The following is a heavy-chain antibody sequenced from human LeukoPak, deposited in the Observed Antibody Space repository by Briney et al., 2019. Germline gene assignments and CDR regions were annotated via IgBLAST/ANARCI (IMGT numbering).Heavy chain of an antibody. CDR1: GFTVSSNY. CDR2: IYSGGST. J-gene: IGHJ6*02. Sequence: HAGGSLRLSCAASGFTVSSNYMSWVRQAPGKGLEWVSVIYSGGSTYYADSVKGRFTISRHSSKNTLYLQMNSLRAEDTAVYYCARASLWSIYYYYGMDVWGQGTTVTVSS. V-gene: IGHV3-53*04. D-gene: IGHD3-10*01. CDR3: ARASLWSIYYYYGMDV.